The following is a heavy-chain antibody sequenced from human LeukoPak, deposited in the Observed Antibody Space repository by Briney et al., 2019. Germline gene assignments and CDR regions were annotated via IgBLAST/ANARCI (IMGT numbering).Heavy chain of an antibody. D-gene: IGHD3-16*01. CDR3: ARPRGGGAADDAFDI. Sequence: GESLKISCKGSGYSFTSYWIGWVRQMPGKGLEWMGIIYPGDSDTRYSPSFQGQVTISADKSISTAYLQWSSLKASDTAMYYCARPRGGGAADDAFDIWGQGTMVTVSS. CDR1: GYSFTSYW. J-gene: IGHJ3*02. V-gene: IGHV5-51*01. CDR2: IYPGDSDT.